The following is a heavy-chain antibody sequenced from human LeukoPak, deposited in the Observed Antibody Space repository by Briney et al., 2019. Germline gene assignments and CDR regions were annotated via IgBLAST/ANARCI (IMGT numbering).Heavy chain of an antibody. V-gene: IGHV3-33*01. CDR2: IWYDGSNK. J-gene: IGHJ4*02. D-gene: IGHD6-19*01. CDR3: VRESSAWELDY. Sequence: GGSLRLSCAASGFTFSNYGMHWVRQAPGKGLEWVAAIWYDGSNKYYGDSVKGRFTISRDNAKNTLYLQMSSLRAEDTAVYYCVRESSAWELDYWGQGTLVTVSS. CDR1: GFTFSNYG.